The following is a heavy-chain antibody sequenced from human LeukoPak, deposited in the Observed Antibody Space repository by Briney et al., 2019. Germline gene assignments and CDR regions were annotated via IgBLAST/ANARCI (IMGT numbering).Heavy chain of an antibody. D-gene: IGHD1-26*01. Sequence: PSETLSLTCTVSGGSISSYYWSWIRQPPGKGLEWIGYIYYSGSTNYNPSLKSRVTISVDTSKNQFSLKLSSVTAADTAVYYCARARGSYYGGGLYFDYWGQGTLVTVSS. V-gene: IGHV4-59*01. CDR3: ARARGSYYGGGLYFDY. CDR1: GGSISSYY. J-gene: IGHJ4*02. CDR2: IYYSGST.